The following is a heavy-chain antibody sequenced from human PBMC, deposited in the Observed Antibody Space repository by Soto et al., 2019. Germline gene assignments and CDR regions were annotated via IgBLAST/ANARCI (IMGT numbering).Heavy chain of an antibody. CDR1: GGSFSGYQ. Sequence: QVQLQQWGAGLLKPSETLSLTCAVYGGSFSGYQWTWIRQTPGKGLEWIGEINDSGNSNYNPSLKSRVTILIDTAKKQYSLRLSSVTAADTAVYYCARGLILWFGELSRRGGYYYYMDVWGKGTSVTVSS. V-gene: IGHV4-34*01. J-gene: IGHJ6*03. CDR3: ARGLILWFGELSRRGGYYYYMDV. CDR2: INDSGNS. D-gene: IGHD3-10*01.